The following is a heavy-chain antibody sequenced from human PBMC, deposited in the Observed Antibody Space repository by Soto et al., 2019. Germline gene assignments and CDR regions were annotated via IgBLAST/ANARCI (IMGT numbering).Heavy chain of an antibody. CDR3: ASYGSGTLYYYYYGMDV. Sequence: GASVKVSCKASGGTFSSYAISWVRQAPGQGLEWMGGIIPIFGTANYAQKFQGRVTITADESTSTAYMELSSLRSEDTAVYYCASYGSGTLYYYYYGMDVWGQGTTVTV. D-gene: IGHD3-10*01. V-gene: IGHV1-69*13. CDR2: IIPIFGTA. CDR1: GGTFSSYA. J-gene: IGHJ6*02.